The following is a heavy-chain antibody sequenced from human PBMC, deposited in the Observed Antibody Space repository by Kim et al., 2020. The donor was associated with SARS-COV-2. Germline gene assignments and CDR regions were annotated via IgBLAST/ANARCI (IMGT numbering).Heavy chain of an antibody. J-gene: IGHJ2*01. CDR2: VYYNGNS. CDR3: ARGSDYPSPHNAFWF. CDR1: GGSISNYY. V-gene: IGHV4-59*01. Sequence: SETLSLTCTVSGGSISNYYLSWIRQPPGKGLEWIGHVYYNGNSKYNPSLNSRVIIFLDTSKNQLSLHLSSVTAADTAVSFCARGSDYPSPHNAFWFWGPG. D-gene: IGHD6-25*01.